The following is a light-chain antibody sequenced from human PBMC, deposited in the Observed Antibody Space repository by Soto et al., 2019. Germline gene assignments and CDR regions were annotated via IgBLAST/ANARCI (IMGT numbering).Light chain of an antibody. Sequence: QSVLTQPASVSGSPGQSITISCTGTSTDIGGHDYVSWYQHFPGKAPKLILYEVTQRPSGISPRFSGSKSGNTASLTISGLLSEDEGDYSCSSYTTTATLLFGGGTKLTVL. CDR2: EVT. CDR1: STDIGGHDY. J-gene: IGLJ3*02. V-gene: IGLV2-14*01. CDR3: SSYTTTATLL.